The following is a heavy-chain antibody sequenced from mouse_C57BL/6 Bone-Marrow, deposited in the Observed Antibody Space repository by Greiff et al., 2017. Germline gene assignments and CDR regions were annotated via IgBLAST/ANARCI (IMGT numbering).Heavy chain of an antibody. CDR1: GYAFSSSW. J-gene: IGHJ4*01. CDR3: SADYSNYWAMDY. Sequence: LVESGPELVKPGASVKISCKASGYAFSSSWMNWVKQRPGKGLEWIGRIYPGDGDTNYNGKFKGKATLTADKSSSTAYMQLSSLTSEDSAVCFCSADYSNYWAMDYWGQGTSVTVSS. D-gene: IGHD2-5*01. V-gene: IGHV1-82*01. CDR2: IYPGDGDT.